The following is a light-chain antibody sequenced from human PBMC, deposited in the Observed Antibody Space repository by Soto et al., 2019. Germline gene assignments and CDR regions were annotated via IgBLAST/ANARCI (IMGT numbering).Light chain of an antibody. V-gene: IGKV1-39*01. CDR1: QGISTY. CDR2: GAS. CDR3: QHTRTYPRT. J-gene: IGKJ1*01. Sequence: DIQMTQSQSSLFANVGDRVTITCRASQGISTYLHWYQQRPGKAPSLLIYGASNLHRGVPSRFSGRGSGTDFTLTISSLQPEDVATYYCQHTRTYPRTFGQGTKVEIK.